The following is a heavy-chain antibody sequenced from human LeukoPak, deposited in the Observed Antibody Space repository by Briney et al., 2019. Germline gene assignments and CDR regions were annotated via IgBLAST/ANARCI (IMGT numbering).Heavy chain of an antibody. CDR2: ISSSSSI. CDR3: ASSTWGWWFDP. J-gene: IGHJ5*02. V-gene: IGHV3-69-1*01. D-gene: IGHD6-13*01. Sequence: GGSLRLSCAASGFTFSNYNINWVRQAPGKGLEWVSSISSSSSIYYADSVKGRFTISRDNAKNTLFLQMKSLRVEDTAVYYCASSTWGWWFDPWGQGTLVTVSS. CDR1: GFTFSNYN.